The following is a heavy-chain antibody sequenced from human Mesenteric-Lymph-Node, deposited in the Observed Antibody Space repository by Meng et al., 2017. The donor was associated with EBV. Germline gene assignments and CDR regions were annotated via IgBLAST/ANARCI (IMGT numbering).Heavy chain of an antibody. D-gene: IGHD4-23*01. V-gene: IGHV1-2*06. Sequence: QVQLVQSGAEVKKPGASVKVSCKASGHTFTGYLIHCVRQAPGQGLEWMGRINPHSGGTNYAQLFEGRVTMTRDTSVSTPYMDLSSLRSDDTAMYYCARQQGNSGRDYWGQGTLVTVSS. J-gene: IGHJ4*02. CDR2: INPHSGGT. CDR1: GHTFTGYL. CDR3: ARQQGNSGRDY.